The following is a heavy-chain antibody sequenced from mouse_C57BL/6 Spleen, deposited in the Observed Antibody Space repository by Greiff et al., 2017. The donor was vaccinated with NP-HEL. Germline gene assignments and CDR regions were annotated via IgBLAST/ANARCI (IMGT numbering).Heavy chain of an antibody. Sequence: EVQLQQSGPELVKPGASVKISCKASGYTFTDYYMNWVKQSHGKSLEWIGDINPNNGGTSYNQKFKGKATLTVDKSSSTAYMELRSLTSEDSAVYYCARYPYYGSSPFDYWGQGTTLTVSS. V-gene: IGHV1-26*01. CDR3: ARYPYYGSSPFDY. CDR2: INPNNGGT. J-gene: IGHJ2*01. CDR1: GYTFTDYY. D-gene: IGHD1-1*01.